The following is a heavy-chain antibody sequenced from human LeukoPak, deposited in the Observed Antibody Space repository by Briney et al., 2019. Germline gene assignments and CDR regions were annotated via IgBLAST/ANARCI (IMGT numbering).Heavy chain of an antibody. D-gene: IGHD2-2*01. CDR2: ISYDGSNK. J-gene: IGHJ3*02. Sequence: GGSLRLSCAASGFTFSSYAMHWVRQAPGKGLEWVAVISYDGSNKYYADSVKGRFTISRDNSKNTLYLQMNSLRAEDTAVYYCARETDIVVVPAATDDAFDIWGQGTMVTVSS. CDR1: GFTFSSYA. V-gene: IGHV3-30*04. CDR3: ARETDIVVVPAATDDAFDI.